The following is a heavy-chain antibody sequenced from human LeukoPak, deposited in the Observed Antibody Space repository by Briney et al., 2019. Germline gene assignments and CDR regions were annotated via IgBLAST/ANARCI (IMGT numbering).Heavy chain of an antibody. J-gene: IGHJ4*02. CDR3: ARNPYGDYPFDY. V-gene: IGHV3-30*04. CDR1: GFTFSSYS. D-gene: IGHD4-17*01. Sequence: PGGSLRLSCAASGFTFSSYSMHWVRQAPGKGLEWVAMISFDASNKYYAASVKGRFTISRDNSENTLYLQLNSLRADDTAVYYCARNPYGDYPFDYWGQGTLVAVSP. CDR2: ISFDASNK.